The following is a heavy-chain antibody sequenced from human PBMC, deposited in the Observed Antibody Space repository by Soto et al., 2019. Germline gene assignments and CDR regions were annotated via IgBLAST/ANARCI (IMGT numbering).Heavy chain of an antibody. CDR3: VRQGFGALHGLVDV. Sequence: QVQLQESGPGLVKPSETLSLTCTVSGDSVSSYKWSWIRQTPGKGLEWIGYIDNNGGTSYNPSLRSRVTMSVDTSPKQFSLRLNSVTAADTAVYYGVRQGFGALHGLVDVGGQGTTVTVSS. D-gene: IGHD3-10*01. J-gene: IGHJ6*02. V-gene: IGHV4-59*08. CDR2: IDNNGGT. CDR1: GDSVSSYK.